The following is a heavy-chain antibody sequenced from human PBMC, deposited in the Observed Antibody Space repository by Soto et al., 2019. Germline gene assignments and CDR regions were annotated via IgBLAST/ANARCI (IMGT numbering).Heavy chain of an antibody. J-gene: IGHJ3*02. CDR3: ARGGYYYDSSGAFDI. CDR1: GGSVSSGSYY. CDR2: IYYSGST. D-gene: IGHD3-22*01. Sequence: QVQLQESGPGLVKPSETLSLTCTVSGGSVSSGSYYWSWIRQPPGKGLEWIGYIYYSGSTNYNPSLKSRVTISVDTSKNQFSLKLSSVTAADTAVYYCARGGYYYDSSGAFDIWGQGTMVTVSS. V-gene: IGHV4-61*01.